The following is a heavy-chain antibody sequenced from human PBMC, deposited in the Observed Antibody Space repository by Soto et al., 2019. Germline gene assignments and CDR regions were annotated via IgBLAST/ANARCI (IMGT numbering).Heavy chain of an antibody. Sequence: ETLSLTCTVSGGSVRSSTYYWGWIRQPPGKGLEWIGSIYYSGSTYYNPSLKSRVTISVDTSKNQFSLKLSSVTAADTAVYYCARLFSSGYWPFDYWGQGTLVTVSS. V-gene: IGHV4-39*01. J-gene: IGHJ4*02. CDR3: ARLFSSGYWPFDY. D-gene: IGHD3-22*01. CDR2: IYYSGST. CDR1: GGSVRSSTYY.